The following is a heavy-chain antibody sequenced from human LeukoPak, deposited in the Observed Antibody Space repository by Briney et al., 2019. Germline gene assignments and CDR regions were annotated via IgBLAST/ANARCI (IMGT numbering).Heavy chain of an antibody. CDR2: INPNSGGT. J-gene: IGHJ4*02. D-gene: IGHD6-13*01. CDR1: GYTFTGYY. Sequence: ASVKVSCKASGYTFTGYYMHWVRQAPGHGLEWMGWINPNSGGTNYAQKFQGRVTMTRDMSISTAYMELSRLRSDDTAVYYCARSFRIAAAGLLDYWGQGTLVTVSS. V-gene: IGHV1-2*02. CDR3: ARSFRIAAAGLLDY.